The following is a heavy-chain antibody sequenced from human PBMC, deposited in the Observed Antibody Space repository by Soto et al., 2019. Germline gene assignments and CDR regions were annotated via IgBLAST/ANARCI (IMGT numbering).Heavy chain of an antibody. V-gene: IGHV3-9*01. CDR3: AKDFVQGVGGYYYYMDV. J-gene: IGHJ6*03. Sequence: GGSLRLSCAASGFTFDDYAMHWVRQAPGKGLEWVSGISWNSGSIGYADSVKGRFTISRDNAKNSLYLQMNSLRAEDTALYYCAKDFVQGVGGYYYYMDVWGKGTTVTVSS. CDR2: ISWNSGSI. CDR1: GFTFDDYA. D-gene: IGHD2-8*02.